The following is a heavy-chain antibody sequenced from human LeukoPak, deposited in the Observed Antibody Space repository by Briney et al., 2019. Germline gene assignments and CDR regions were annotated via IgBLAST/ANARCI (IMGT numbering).Heavy chain of an antibody. CDR3: ARERYIYGYYYYMDV. CDR1: GGSISSSSYY. CDR2: IYYSGST. D-gene: IGHD5-18*01. J-gene: IGHJ6*03. Sequence: PSETLSLTCTVSGGSISSSSYYWGWIRQPPGKGLEWIGSIYYSGSTYYNPSLKSRVTISVDTSKNQFSLKLSSATAADTAVYYCARERYIYGYYYYMDVWGKGTTVTVSS. V-gene: IGHV4-39*02.